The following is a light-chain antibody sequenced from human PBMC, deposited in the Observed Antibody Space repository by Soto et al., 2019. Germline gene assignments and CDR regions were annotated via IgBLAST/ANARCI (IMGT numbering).Light chain of an antibody. J-gene: IGLJ1*01. Sequence: QSALTQPPSASGSPGQSVTISCTGSSSAVGGYNYVSWYQQHPGKAPKLMIYEVNKRPSEVPDRFSGSKSGNTASLTVSGLQAEDEAHYYCSSYAGNKGYVFGTGTKVTVL. CDR2: EVN. CDR1: SSAVGGYNY. CDR3: SSYAGNKGYV. V-gene: IGLV2-8*01.